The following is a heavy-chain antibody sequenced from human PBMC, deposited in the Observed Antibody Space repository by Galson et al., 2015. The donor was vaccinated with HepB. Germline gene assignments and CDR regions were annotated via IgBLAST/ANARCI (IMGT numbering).Heavy chain of an antibody. CDR2: ISSSGNIP. Sequence: SLRLSCAASGFTVSNDYMSWVRQAPGKGLEWVSYISSSGNIPYYADSVKGRFTISRDDAKNSLYLQMNSLRAEDTAVYYCAREHSYYFDSWGQGTLVTVSS. J-gene: IGHJ4*02. CDR1: GFTVSNDY. D-gene: IGHD1-26*01. V-gene: IGHV3-11*01. CDR3: AREHSYYFDS.